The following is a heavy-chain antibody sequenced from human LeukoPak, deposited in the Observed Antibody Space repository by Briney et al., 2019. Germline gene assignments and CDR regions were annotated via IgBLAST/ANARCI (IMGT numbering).Heavy chain of an antibody. CDR1: GFSLSTSGMC. Sequence: SGPTLVNPTQTLTLTCTFSGFSLSTSGMCVSWIRQPPGKALECLARIDWADDKYYSTSLKTRLTISKDTSKNQVVLTMTNMDPVDTATYYCARMTLGYCSGGRCLAWFDPWGQGTLVTVSS. D-gene: IGHD2-15*01. J-gene: IGHJ5*02. CDR2: IDWADDK. V-gene: IGHV2-70*11. CDR3: ARMTLGYCSGGRCLAWFDP.